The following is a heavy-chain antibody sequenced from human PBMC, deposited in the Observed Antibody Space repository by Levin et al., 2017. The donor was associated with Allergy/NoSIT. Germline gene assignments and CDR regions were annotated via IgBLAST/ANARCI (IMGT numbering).Heavy chain of an antibody. CDR3: ARVQGGCSATSCYLDP. Sequence: PSETLSLTCTVSGASISSSNWWTWARQSPGKGLEWIGEIYDSGSTNYNPSLKSRVTISVDKSKNQFSLKLNSVTAADTAVYYCARVQGGCSATSCYLDPWGQGTLITVSS. V-gene: IGHV4-4*02. D-gene: IGHD2-2*01. J-gene: IGHJ5*02. CDR2: IYDSGST. CDR1: GASISSSNW.